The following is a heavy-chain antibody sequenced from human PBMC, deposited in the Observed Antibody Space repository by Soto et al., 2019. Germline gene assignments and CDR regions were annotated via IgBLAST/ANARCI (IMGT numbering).Heavy chain of an antibody. Sequence: GASVKVSCKASGYTFTSYGISWVRQAPGQGLEWMGWISAYNGNTNYAQKLQGRVTMTTDTSTSTAYMELRSLRSDDTAVYYCARVSSVGATPYYYYGMDVWGQGTTVTVS. CDR1: GYTFTSYG. J-gene: IGHJ6*02. CDR3: ARVSSVGATPYYYYGMDV. V-gene: IGHV1-18*01. CDR2: ISAYNGNT. D-gene: IGHD1-26*01.